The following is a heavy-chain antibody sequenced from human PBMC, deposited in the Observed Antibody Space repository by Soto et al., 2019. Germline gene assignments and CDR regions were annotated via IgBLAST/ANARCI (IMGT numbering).Heavy chain of an antibody. CDR1: GGPISSYY. CDR3: ATRSNGEGDDSDY. Sequence: VQLQESGPGLVKPSETLSLTCTVSGGPISSYYWSWIRQPPGKGLEWIGCMVYSGSTNYNPSLKSRVTISVDTSKNQFSLKLSSVTAADTAVYFCATRSNGEGDDSDYWGQGTLVTVSS. J-gene: IGHJ4*02. D-gene: IGHD3-10*01. V-gene: IGHV4-59*08. CDR2: MVYSGST.